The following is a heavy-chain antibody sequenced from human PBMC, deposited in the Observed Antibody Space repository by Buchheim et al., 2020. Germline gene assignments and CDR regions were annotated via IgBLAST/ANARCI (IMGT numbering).Heavy chain of an antibody. CDR1: GFTFSSYA. Sequence: QVQLVESGGGVVQPGRSLRLSCAASGFTFSSYAMHWVRQAPGKGQEWVAVISYDGSNKYYADSVKGRFTISRDNSKNTLYLQMNSLRAEDTAVYYCARVGGTTESLWGQGTL. CDR2: ISYDGSNK. V-gene: IGHV3-30-3*01. J-gene: IGHJ4*02. D-gene: IGHD1-7*01. CDR3: ARVGGTTESL.